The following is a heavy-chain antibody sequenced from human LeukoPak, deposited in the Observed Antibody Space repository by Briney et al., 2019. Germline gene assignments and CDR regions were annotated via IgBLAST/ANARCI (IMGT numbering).Heavy chain of an antibody. J-gene: IGHJ4*02. CDR3: ASGSFCTNGVCYKGFDY. CDR2: IKGDGSTT. CDR1: GMIISGSW. D-gene: IGHD2-8*01. Sequence: GGSLRLSCAASGMIISGSWMHWVRQAPGKGLVWVSRIKGDGSTTSYADSVRGRFTISRDNAKNTVYLQMNSLRAEDTAVYYCASGSFCTNGVCYKGFDYWGQGTLVSVSS. V-gene: IGHV3-74*01.